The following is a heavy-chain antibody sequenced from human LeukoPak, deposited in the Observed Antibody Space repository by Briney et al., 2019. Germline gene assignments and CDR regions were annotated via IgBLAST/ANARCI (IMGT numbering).Heavy chain of an antibody. J-gene: IGHJ4*02. V-gene: IGHV3-20*04. CDR1: GFTFRSYD. D-gene: IGHD2-21*01. CDR2: IKWNGGST. Sequence: GGSLRLSCAASGFTFRSYDMHWVRQAPGKGLEWVSGIKWNGGSTGYADSVKGRFTISRDNAKNSLSLQMNSLRAEDTAFYYCARDGGDCAGDSCYVDYWGQGTLVTVSS. CDR3: ARDGGDCAGDSCYVDY.